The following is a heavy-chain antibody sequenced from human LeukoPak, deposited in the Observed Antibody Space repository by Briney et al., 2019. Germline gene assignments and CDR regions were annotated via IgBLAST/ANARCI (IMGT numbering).Heavy chain of an antibody. CDR1: GFTFTTYW. CDR2: INQDGTEK. J-gene: IGHJ4*02. V-gene: IGHV3-7*01. CDR3: ARDTGSWYDY. D-gene: IGHD6-13*01. Sequence: GGSLRLSCAASGFTFTTYWMSWVRQLPGKGLEWVANINQDGTEKYYVDSVKGRFTISRDNAKNSLYLQMNSLRAEDTAVYYCARDTGSWYDYWGQGTLVTVSS.